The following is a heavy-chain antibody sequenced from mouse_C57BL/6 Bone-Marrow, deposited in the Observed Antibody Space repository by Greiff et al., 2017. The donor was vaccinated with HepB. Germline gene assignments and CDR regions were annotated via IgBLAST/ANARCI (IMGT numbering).Heavy chain of an antibody. D-gene: IGHD1-1*01. CDR1: GYTFPSYG. CDR3: ARWKGTTLYLDY. J-gene: IGHJ2*01. CDR2: IYPRSGNT. Sequence: VKLQESGAELARPGASVKLSCKASGYTFPSYGISWVKQRTGQGLEWIGEIYPRSGNTYYPEKFKGKATLTADKSSSTAYIELRSLTSEDSAVYFCARWKGTTLYLDYWGQGTTLTVSA. V-gene: IGHV1-81*01.